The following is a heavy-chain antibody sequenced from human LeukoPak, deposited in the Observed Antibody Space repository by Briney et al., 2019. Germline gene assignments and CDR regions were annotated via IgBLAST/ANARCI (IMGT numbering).Heavy chain of an antibody. D-gene: IGHD3-22*01. J-gene: IGHJ4*02. CDR3: ARADSSGYLTDFDY. CDR2: INPNSGGT. Sequence: ASVKASCKASGYTFTGYYMHWVRQAPGQGLEWMGWINPNSGGTNYAQKFQGRVTMTRDTSISTAYMELSRLRSDDTAVYYCARADSSGYLTDFDYWGQGTLVTVSS. V-gene: IGHV1-2*02. CDR1: GYTFTGYY.